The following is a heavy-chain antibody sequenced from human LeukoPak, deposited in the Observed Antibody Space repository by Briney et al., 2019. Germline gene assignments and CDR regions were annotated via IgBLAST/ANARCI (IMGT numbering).Heavy chain of an antibody. CDR3: ARHTYYYDARSSYPYYYGMDV. CDR1: GGSISSYY. V-gene: IGHV4-59*08. Sequence: SSETLSLTCTVSGGSISSYYWSWIRQPPGKGLEWIGYIYYSGSTNYNPSLKSRVTISVDTSKNQFSLRLSSVTAADTAVYYCARHTYYYDARSSYPYYYGMDVWGQGTTVTVSS. D-gene: IGHD3-10*01. J-gene: IGHJ6*02. CDR2: IYYSGST.